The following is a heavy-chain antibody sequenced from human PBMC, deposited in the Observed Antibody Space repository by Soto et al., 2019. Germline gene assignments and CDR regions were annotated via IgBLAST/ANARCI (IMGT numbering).Heavy chain of an antibody. CDR3: ARELSGYSYGPHYVYYYYYMDV. V-gene: IGHV1-3*01. Sequence: GASVKVSCKASGYTFTSYAMHWVRQAPGQRLEWMGWINAGNGNTKYSQKFQGRVTITRDTSASTAYMELSSLRSEDTAVYYCARELSGYSYGPHYVYYYYYMDVWGKGTTVTVSS. J-gene: IGHJ6*03. CDR2: INAGNGNT. D-gene: IGHD5-18*01. CDR1: GYTFTSYA.